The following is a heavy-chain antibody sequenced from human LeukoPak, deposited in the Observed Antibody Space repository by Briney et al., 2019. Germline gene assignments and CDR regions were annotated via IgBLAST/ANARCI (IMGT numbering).Heavy chain of an antibody. V-gene: IGHV4-39*07. J-gene: IGHJ4*02. CDR1: GGSISSSSYN. Sequence: SETLSLTCTVSGGSISSSSYNWGWICQPPGKGLEWIGSIYYSGSTYYNPSLKSRVTISVDTSKNQFSLKLSSVTAADTAVYYCARASPDDYAVDYWGQGTLVTVSS. CDR2: IYYSGST. D-gene: IGHD4-17*01. CDR3: ARASPDDYAVDY.